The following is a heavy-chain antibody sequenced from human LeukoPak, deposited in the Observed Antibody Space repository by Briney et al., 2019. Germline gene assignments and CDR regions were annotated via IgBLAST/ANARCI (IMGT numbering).Heavy chain of an antibody. Sequence: GASVKVSCKASGYTFTSYGISWVRQAPGQGLEWMGWISAYNGNTNYAQKLQGRVTMTTDTSTSTAYMELRSLRSDDTAVYYCARDMYYYDSSGYPSPDYWGQGTLVTVSS. CDR3: ARDMYYYDSSGYPSPDY. CDR1: GYTFTSYG. CDR2: ISAYNGNT. J-gene: IGHJ4*02. D-gene: IGHD3-22*01. V-gene: IGHV1-18*01.